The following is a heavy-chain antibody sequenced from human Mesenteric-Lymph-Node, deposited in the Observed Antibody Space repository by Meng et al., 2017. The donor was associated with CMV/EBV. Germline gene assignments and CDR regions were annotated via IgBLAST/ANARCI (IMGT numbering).Heavy chain of an antibody. Sequence: GGSLRLSCAASGFTVSSNYMSWVRQAPGKGLEWVAVIWYDGSNKYYADSVKGRFTISRDNSKNTLYLQMNSLRSEDTAVYYCARARPITIFGVVIRYYYGMDVWGQGTTVTVSS. V-gene: IGHV3-33*08. D-gene: IGHD3-3*01. J-gene: IGHJ6*02. CDR1: GFTVSSNY. CDR2: IWYDGSNK. CDR3: ARARPITIFGVVIRYYYGMDV.